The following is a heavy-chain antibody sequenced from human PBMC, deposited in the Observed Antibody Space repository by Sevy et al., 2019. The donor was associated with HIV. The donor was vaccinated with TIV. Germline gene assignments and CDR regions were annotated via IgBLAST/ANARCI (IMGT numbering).Heavy chain of an antibody. Sequence: ASVKVSCKASGYTFTRYGITWVRQAPGQGLEWMGWTSAYNGNTNYAQKVQGRVTMTRDMSTSKAYMELRSLKSDDTAMYYCARDRNNYDSSGYPKGMDVWGQGTTVTVSS. V-gene: IGHV1-18*01. CDR3: ARDRNNYDSSGYPKGMDV. D-gene: IGHD3-22*01. CDR2: TSAYNGNT. CDR1: GYTFTRYG. J-gene: IGHJ6*02.